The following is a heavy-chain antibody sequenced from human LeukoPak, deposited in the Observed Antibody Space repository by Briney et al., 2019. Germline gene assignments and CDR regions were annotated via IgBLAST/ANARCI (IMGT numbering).Heavy chain of an antibody. D-gene: IGHD5-18*01. CDR3: AGGYSYGLGYYYYYMDV. V-gene: IGHV4-59*01. CDR2: IYYSGST. CDR1: RYSISSGYY. Sequence: SETLSLTCSVSRYSISSGYYWAWIRQPPGKGLEWIGYIYYSGSTSYNPSLKSRVIISVDTSKNQFSLKLRSVTAADTAVYYCAGGYSYGLGYYYYYMDVWGKGTTVTISS. J-gene: IGHJ6*03.